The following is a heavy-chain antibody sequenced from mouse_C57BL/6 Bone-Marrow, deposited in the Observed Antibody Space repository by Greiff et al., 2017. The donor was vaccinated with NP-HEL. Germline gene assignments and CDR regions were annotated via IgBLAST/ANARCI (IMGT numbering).Heavy chain of an antibody. D-gene: IGHD1-1*02. V-gene: IGHV1-81*01. J-gene: IGHJ4*01. CDR1: GYTFTSYG. CDR2: IYPRSGNT. Sequence: VQGVESGAELARPGASVKLSCTASGYTFTSYGISWVQQRTGQGLEWIGEIYPRSGNTYYNEKFKGQATLTADKSSRTAFLELPSLPSADSAVYFFARDGSYYSYKSYAMDYGGQGTSVTVSS. CDR3: ARDGSYYSYKSYAMDY.